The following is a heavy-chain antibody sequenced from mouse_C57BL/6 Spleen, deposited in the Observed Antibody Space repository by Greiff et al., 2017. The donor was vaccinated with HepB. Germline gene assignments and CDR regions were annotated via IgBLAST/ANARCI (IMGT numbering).Heavy chain of an antibody. CDR2: INYDGSST. Sequence: EVKLVESEGGLVQPGSSMKLSCTASGFTFSDYYMAWVRQVPEKGLEWVANINYDGSSTYYLDSLKSRFIISRDNAKNILYLQMSSLKSEDTATYYCARDKGYYGSSYYYAMDYWGQGTSVTVSS. CDR1: GFTFSDYY. J-gene: IGHJ4*01. D-gene: IGHD1-1*01. CDR3: ARDKGYYGSSYYYAMDY. V-gene: IGHV5-16*01.